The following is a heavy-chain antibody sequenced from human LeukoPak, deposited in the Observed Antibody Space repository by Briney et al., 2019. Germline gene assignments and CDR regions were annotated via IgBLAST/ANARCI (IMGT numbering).Heavy chain of an antibody. Sequence: PGASLRLSCAASGFTFSSYGMSWVSQALGKGLEWVSAISGSGAKTFYADSVKGRFTISRDNSKNTLYLQMNSLRAEDTAVYYCAKDHGDYSFDYWGQGALVTVSS. CDR2: ISGSGAKT. CDR3: AKDHGDYSFDY. D-gene: IGHD4-17*01. V-gene: IGHV3-23*01. J-gene: IGHJ4*02. CDR1: GFTFSSYG.